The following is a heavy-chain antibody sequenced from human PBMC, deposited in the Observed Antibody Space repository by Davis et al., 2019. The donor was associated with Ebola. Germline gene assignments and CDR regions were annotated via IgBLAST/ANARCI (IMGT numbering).Heavy chain of an antibody. D-gene: IGHD6-19*01. CDR1: GGTFSSYA. CDR3: ARDQRYSSGWSRVDY. CDR2: IIPILGIA. Sequence: SVKVSCKASGGTFSSYAISWVRQAPGQGLEWMGRIIPILGIANYAQKFQGRVTITADKSTSTAYMELSSLRSEDTAVYYCARDQRYSSGWSRVDYWGQGTLVTVSS. V-gene: IGHV1-69*04. J-gene: IGHJ4*02.